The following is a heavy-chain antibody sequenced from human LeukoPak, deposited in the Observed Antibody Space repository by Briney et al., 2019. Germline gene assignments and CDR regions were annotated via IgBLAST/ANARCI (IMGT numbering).Heavy chain of an antibody. V-gene: IGHV1-2*02. Sequence: ASVKVSCKASGYAFTGYYMHWVRQAPGQGLEWMGWTNPHSGDTNYAQNFQGRVTMTRDTSISTAYMELSRLTSDDTALYYCARKKGTTAKEVNWFVPWGQGALVTVSS. J-gene: IGHJ5*02. CDR2: TNPHSGDT. CDR3: ARKKGTTAKEVNWFVP. CDR1: GYAFTGYY. D-gene: IGHD1-1*01.